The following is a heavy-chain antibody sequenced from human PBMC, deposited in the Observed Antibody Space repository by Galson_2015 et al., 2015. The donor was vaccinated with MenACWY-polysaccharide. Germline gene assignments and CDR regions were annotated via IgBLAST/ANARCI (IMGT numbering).Heavy chain of an antibody. Sequence: SLRLSCAASGFSFSGHWMTWVRQAPGKGLEWVANINPDGSDKYYVDSVKGRFIISRDNAKNSVYLQMNGLRVEDTAMYYCGRHLDWVFDYRGQGALVTVSS. V-gene: IGHV3-7*01. D-gene: IGHD2-21*01. J-gene: IGHJ4*02. CDR2: INPDGSDK. CDR3: GRHLDWVFDY. CDR1: GFSFSGHW.